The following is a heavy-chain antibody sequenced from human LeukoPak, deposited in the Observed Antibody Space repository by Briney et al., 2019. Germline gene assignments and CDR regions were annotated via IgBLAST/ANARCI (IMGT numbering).Heavy chain of an antibody. V-gene: IGHV4-30-2*01. D-gene: IGHD3-22*01. J-gene: IGHJ4*02. CDR2: IYHSGIT. CDR3: ARAPYYYDSSGYSWYYFDY. Sequence: PSETLSLTCAVSGGSINSDGYSWGWIRQPPGKGLEWIGYIYHSGITYYNPSLKSRVTISVDTSKNQFSLKLSSVTAADTAVYYCARAPYYYDSSGYSWYYFDYWGQGTLVTVSS. CDR1: GGSINSDGYS.